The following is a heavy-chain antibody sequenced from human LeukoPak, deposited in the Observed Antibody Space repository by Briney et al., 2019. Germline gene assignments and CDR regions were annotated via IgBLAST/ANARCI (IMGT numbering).Heavy chain of an antibody. D-gene: IGHD2-2*01. J-gene: IGHJ4*02. CDR3: AKTSSSTLFDY. Sequence: GGSLRLSCAASGFTFDYYDMHWVRQAPGKGLEWLTFVSTSGDHKYYSDSVKGRFTISRDNSKNTLYLQMNSLRAEDTAVYYCAKTSSSTLFDYWGQGTLVTVSS. V-gene: IGHV3-30*18. CDR1: GFTFDYYD. CDR2: VSTSGDHK.